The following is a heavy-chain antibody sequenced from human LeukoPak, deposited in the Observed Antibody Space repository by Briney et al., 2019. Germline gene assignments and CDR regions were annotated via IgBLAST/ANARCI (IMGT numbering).Heavy chain of an antibody. CDR3: AKDQVVITFSGAFDI. Sequence: GGSLRLSCAASGFTFSSYGMHWVRQAPGKGLEWVAVISYDGSNKYYADSVKGRFTISRDNSKNTLYLQMNSLRAEDTAVYYCAKDQVVITFSGAFDIWGQGTMVTVSS. V-gene: IGHV3-30*18. CDR2: ISYDGSNK. J-gene: IGHJ3*02. D-gene: IGHD3-22*01. CDR1: GFTFSSYG.